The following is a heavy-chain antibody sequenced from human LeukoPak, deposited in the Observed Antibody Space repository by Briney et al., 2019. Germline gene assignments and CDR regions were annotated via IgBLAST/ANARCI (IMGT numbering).Heavy chain of an antibody. CDR3: AREGYYGSGSPPSLYFDY. CDR1: GFTFRNYV. V-gene: IGHV3-30-3*01. Sequence: QSGGSLRLSCAASGFTFRNYVIHWVRQAPGKGLEWVAVTSSDLNVKLYADSVKGRFTISRGNSRSTLYLQMNSLRPEDTAIYYCAREGYYGSGSPPSLYFDYWGQGTLVTVSS. D-gene: IGHD3-10*01. J-gene: IGHJ4*02. CDR2: TSSDLNVK.